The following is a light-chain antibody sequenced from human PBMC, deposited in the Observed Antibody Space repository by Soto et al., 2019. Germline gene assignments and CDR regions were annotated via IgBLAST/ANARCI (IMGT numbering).Light chain of an antibody. V-gene: IGKV3D-15*01. CDR2: GTS. Sequence: EIVLTQSPGTLSLSPGERATLSCRADRSVSDTLLTWFQQKPGQAPRLLIFGTSNRAPGIPDRFSGSGSGTEFTLTISSLQSEDFAVYYCQQYNNWPPWTFGQGTKVEIK. CDR1: RSVSDTL. CDR3: QQYNNWPPWT. J-gene: IGKJ1*01.